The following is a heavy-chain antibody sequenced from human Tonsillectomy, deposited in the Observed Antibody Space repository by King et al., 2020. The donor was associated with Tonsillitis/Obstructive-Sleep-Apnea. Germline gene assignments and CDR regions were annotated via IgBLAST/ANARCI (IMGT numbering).Heavy chain of an antibody. D-gene: IGHD6-19*01. Sequence: QLVQSGAEVKKPGESLKISCKASGYSFSSYWIAWVRQMPGKGLEWMGIIYPGDSDTRYSPSFQGQVTISADKSISTAYLQWSSLKASDTAMYYWATEQYGSGWYGDFDYWGQGALVTVSS. CDR2: IYPGDSDT. CDR3: ATEQYGSGWYGDFDY. CDR1: GYSFSSYW. J-gene: IGHJ4*02. V-gene: IGHV5-51*01.